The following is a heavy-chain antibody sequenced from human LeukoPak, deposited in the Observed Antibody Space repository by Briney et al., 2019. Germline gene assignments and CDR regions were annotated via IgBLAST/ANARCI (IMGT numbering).Heavy chain of an antibody. CDR1: GYTFTSYY. V-gene: IGHV1-46*01. CDR3: ARSEDAFDI. CDR2: INPSGSST. Sequence: GASVKVSCKASGYTFTSYYMHWVRQAPGQGLEWMGIINPSGSSTSYAQKFQGRVTMTRDTSTSTVYMELGSLTFEDTAVYYCARSEDAFDIWGQGTMVTVSS. J-gene: IGHJ3*02.